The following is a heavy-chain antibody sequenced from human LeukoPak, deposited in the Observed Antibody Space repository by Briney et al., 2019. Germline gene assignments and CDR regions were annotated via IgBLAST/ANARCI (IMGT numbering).Heavy chain of an antibody. J-gene: IGHJ2*01. CDR1: GGSISSYY. D-gene: IGHD5-18*01. CDR3: ARYWGVQLWPHWYFDL. Sequence: PSETLSLTCTVSGGSISSYYWSWFRQTPGKGREWSGYIYYSGSAKYNPSLKSRVTISVDRSKNQFSLKLNSVTAADTAVYYCARYWGVQLWPHWYFDLWGRGPLVTVSS. V-gene: IGHV4-59*01. CDR2: IYYSGSA.